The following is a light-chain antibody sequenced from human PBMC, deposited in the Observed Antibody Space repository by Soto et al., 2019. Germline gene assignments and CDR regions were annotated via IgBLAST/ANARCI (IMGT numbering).Light chain of an antibody. CDR2: LNSDGSH. J-gene: IGLJ2*01. CDR1: SGHSSYA. Sequence: QPVLTQSPSASASLGASVKLTCTLSSGHSSYAIAWHQQQPEKGPRYLMKLNSDGSHSKGDGIPDRLSGSSSGAERYLTISSLQSEDEADYYCQTWGTGIQVFGGGTKLTV. V-gene: IGLV4-69*01. CDR3: QTWGTGIQV.